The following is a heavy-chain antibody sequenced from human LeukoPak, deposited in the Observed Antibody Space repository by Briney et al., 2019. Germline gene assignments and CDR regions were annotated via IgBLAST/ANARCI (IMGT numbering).Heavy chain of an antibody. CDR3: ARHNQDIVLMVYAMGWYFDL. CDR2: IYPGDSDT. CDR1: GYSFTSYW. D-gene: IGHD2-8*01. J-gene: IGHJ2*01. V-gene: IGHV5-51*01. Sequence: GESLQISCKGSGYSFTSYWIGWVRQVPGKGLEWMGIIYPGDSDTRYSPSFQGQVTISADKSISTAYLQWSSLKASDTAMYYCARHNQDIVLMVYAMGWYFDLWGRGTLVTVSS.